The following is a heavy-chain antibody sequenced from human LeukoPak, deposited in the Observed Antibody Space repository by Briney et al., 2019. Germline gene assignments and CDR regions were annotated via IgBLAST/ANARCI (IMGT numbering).Heavy chain of an antibody. CDR2: ISSSGSTI. J-gene: IGHJ6*04. CDR3: ARERLPKAIPPSYGMDV. V-gene: IGHV3-48*03. D-gene: IGHD2-2*02. CDR1: GFTFSSYE. Sequence: PGGSLRLSCAASGFTFSSYEMNWVRQAPGKGLEWVSYISSSGSTIYYADSVKGRFTISRDNAKNSLYLQMNSLRAEDTAVYCCARERLPKAIPPSYGMDVWGKGTTVTVSS.